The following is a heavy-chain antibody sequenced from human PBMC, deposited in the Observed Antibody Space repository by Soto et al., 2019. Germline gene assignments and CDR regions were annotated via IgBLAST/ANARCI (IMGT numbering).Heavy chain of an antibody. CDR2: IYHSGTT. D-gene: IGHD5-18*01. CDR1: GCSISNYY. J-gene: IGHJ5*02. CDR3: ARGGYRTLAWFDP. V-gene: IGHV4-59*01. Sequence: PSETLSLTCTVSGCSISNYYWSWIRQSPGKGLEWIANIYHSGTTNYNLSLKGRVSISIDSSKNQVSLRLKSVTAADTAVYYCARGGYRTLAWFDPWGQVTLVTVSS.